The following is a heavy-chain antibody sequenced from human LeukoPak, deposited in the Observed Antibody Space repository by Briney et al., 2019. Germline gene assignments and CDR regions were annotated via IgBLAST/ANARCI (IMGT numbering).Heavy chain of an antibody. CDR1: GFTFSSSW. V-gene: IGHV3-7*03. CDR2: IKEDGSEK. J-gene: IGHJ4*02. Sequence: GGSLRLSCEASGFTFSSSWMTWVRQAPGKGLEWVANIKEDGSEKYYVDSVKGRFTISRDNAKNSLYLQMNSLRAEDTAMYYCARDRRAHGYWGQGTLVTVSS. CDR3: ARDRRAHGY.